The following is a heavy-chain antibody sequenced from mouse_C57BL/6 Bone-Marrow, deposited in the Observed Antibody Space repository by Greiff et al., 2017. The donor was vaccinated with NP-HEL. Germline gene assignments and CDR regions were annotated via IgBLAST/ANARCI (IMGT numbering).Heavy chain of an antibody. Sequence: QVTLKESGPGILQPSQTLSLTCSFSGFSLSTFGMGVGWIRQPSGKGLEWLAHIWWDDAKYYHPALKSRLTISKDTSKNQVFLKISNVDTADTATYYCARMGWKLITTVVSYFDVWGTGTTVTVSS. CDR3: ARMGWKLITTVVSYFDV. CDR1: GFSLSTFGMG. CDR2: IWWDDAK. V-gene: IGHV8-8*01. D-gene: IGHD1-1*01. J-gene: IGHJ1*03.